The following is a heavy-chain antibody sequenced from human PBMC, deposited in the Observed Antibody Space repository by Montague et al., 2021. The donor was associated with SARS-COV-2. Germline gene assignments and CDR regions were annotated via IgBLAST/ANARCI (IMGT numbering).Heavy chain of an antibody. D-gene: IGHD3-3*01. CDR3: ARAGGFYDYWSGYSSSAGSFDP. CDR1: GGSVSSYY. CDR2: IYYSGST. V-gene: IGHV4-59*02. Sequence: SETLSLTCTVSGGSVSSYYWSWIRQSPGNGLQWLGYIYYSGSTDYNPSLKSRVTMSVDTPKNKLSLRLNYVTTADQAVYFCARAGGFYDYWSGYSSSAGSFDPWGQGILVTVSS. J-gene: IGHJ5*02.